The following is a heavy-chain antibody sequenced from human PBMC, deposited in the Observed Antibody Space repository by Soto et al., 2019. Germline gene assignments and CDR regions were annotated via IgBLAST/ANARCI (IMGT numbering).Heavy chain of an antibody. V-gene: IGHV1-18*01. CDR2: ISAYNGNT. Sequence: GASVKVSCKASGYTFTSYGISWVRQAPGQGLEWMGWISAYNGNTNYAQKLQGRVTMTTDTSTSTAYMELRSLRSDDTAVYYCAIAGGSSPISGVDYYYGMDVWGQGTTVTVSS. D-gene: IGHD2-15*01. CDR1: GYTFTSYG. CDR3: AIAGGSSPISGVDYYYGMDV. J-gene: IGHJ6*02.